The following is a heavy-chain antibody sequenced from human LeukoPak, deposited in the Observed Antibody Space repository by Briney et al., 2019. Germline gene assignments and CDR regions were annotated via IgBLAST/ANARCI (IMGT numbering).Heavy chain of an antibody. Sequence: GGSLRLSCAASGLSLGNDWMSWVRQAPGKGLEWVARVKSKTVGETTDYAAPVKGRFTISRDDSKNTLYLQMNSLKTEDTAVYYCTLIQGWGSGSYYRDFWGQGTLVTVSS. D-gene: IGHD3-10*01. V-gene: IGHV3-15*01. J-gene: IGHJ4*02. CDR1: GLSLGNDW. CDR2: VKSKTVGETT. CDR3: TLIQGWGSGSYYRDF.